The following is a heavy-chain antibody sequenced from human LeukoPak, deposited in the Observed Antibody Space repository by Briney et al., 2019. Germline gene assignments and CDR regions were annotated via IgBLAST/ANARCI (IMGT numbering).Heavy chain of an antibody. CDR3: AIADYYGSGNLFDY. J-gene: IGHJ4*02. CDR2: ISAYNGNT. CDR1: GYTFTSYG. Sequence: ASVKVSCKASGYTFTSYGISWVRQAPGQGLEWMGWISAYNGNTNYAQKLQGRVTMTSDMSTSTVYMELSSLRSEDTAVYYCAIADYYGSGNLFDYWGQGTLVTVSS. D-gene: IGHD3-10*01. V-gene: IGHV1-18*01.